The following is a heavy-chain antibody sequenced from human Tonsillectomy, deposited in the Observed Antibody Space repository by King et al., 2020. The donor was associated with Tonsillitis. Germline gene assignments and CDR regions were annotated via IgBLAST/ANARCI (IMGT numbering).Heavy chain of an antibody. J-gene: IGHJ5*02. CDR2: IKIKSDGETT. D-gene: IGHD2-2*01. Sequence: VQLVESGGGLVEPGGSLRLSCAASGFTFSYAWMSWVRQAPGKGLEWVGRIKIKSDGETTDYAAPVKGRFTISRDDSKNTLYLQMNSLKTEDTAVYYCATDCSSTRCYGWAWFDTWAWDPWSPSPQ. V-gene: IGHV3-15*01. CDR1: GFTFSYAW. CDR3: ATDCSSTRCYGWAWFDT.